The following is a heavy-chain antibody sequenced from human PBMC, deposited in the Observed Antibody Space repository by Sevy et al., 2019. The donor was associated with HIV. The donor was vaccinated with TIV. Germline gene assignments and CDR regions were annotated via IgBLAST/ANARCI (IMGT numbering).Heavy chain of an antibody. D-gene: IGHD2-15*01. V-gene: IGHV3-49*03. CDR2: ITRNSYEAYGGTT. CDR1: GFTFDDYA. J-gene: IGHJ4*02. Sequence: GGSLRLSCTTSGFTFDDYAMSWFHQAPGKALEWVAFITRNSYEAYGGTTDYAASVKGRFIISRDDSKSIAYLQMNSLKSEDTAVYYCARGLAMADTPEYYFDSWGQGTLVTVSS. CDR3: ARGLAMADTPEYYFDS.